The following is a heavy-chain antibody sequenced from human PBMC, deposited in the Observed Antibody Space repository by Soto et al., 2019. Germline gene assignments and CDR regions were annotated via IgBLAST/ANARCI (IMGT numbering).Heavy chain of an antibody. CDR3: ATFVYRVVVTATTPPNDY. D-gene: IGHD2-21*02. Sequence: GSLRLSCAASGFTFSDYYMSWIRQAPGKGLEWVSYISSSGSTIYYADSVKGRFTISRDNAKNSLYLQMNSLRAEDTAVYYCATFVYRVVVTATTPPNDYWGRGTLVTVSS. V-gene: IGHV3-11*01. J-gene: IGHJ4*02. CDR2: ISSSGSTI. CDR1: GFTFSDYY.